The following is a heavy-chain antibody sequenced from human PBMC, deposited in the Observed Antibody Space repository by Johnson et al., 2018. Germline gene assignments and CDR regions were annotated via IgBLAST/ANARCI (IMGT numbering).Heavy chain of an antibody. J-gene: IGHJ6*02. D-gene: IGHD3-3*01. Sequence: VQLVESGGGLVKPGRSLRLSCTASGFTFGDYAMSWFRQAPGKGLEWVGFIRSKAYGGTTEYAASVKGRFTISRDDSKSIADLQMNSLKTADTAVYYCTRDLCAMFGVVSCYYGMDVWGQGTTVTVSS. V-gene: IGHV3-49*05. CDR3: TRDLCAMFGVVSCYYGMDV. CDR1: GFTFGDYA. CDR2: IRSKAYGGTT.